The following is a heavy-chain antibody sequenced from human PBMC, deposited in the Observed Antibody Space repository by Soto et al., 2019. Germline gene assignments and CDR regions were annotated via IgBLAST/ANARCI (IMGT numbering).Heavy chain of an antibody. Sequence: QVQLVQSGAEVKKPGSSVKVSCKASGGTFSSYAISWVRQAPGQGLEWMGGIIPIVGTANYAQKYQGRVTITADESTSTAYMELSSLRSEDTAVYYCATGPGYDYVWGSYRPDGGDDAFDIWGQGTMVTVSS. CDR1: GGTFSSYA. D-gene: IGHD3-16*02. J-gene: IGHJ3*02. V-gene: IGHV1-69*01. CDR2: IIPIVGTA. CDR3: ATGPGYDYVWGSYRPDGGDDAFDI.